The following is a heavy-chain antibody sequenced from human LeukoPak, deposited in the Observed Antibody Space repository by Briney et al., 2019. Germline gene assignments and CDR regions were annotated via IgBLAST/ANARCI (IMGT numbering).Heavy chain of an antibody. D-gene: IGHD5-24*01. CDR2: INPSGGST. V-gene: IGHV1-46*01. Sequence: ASVKASCKASGYTFTSYYMHWVRQAPGQGLEWMGIINPSGGSTSYAHKFQGRVTMTRDTSTRTVYMELSSLRSEDTAVYYCARETRRVEMATITLDYWGQGTLVTVSS. J-gene: IGHJ4*02. CDR3: ARETRRVEMATITLDY. CDR1: GYTFTSYY.